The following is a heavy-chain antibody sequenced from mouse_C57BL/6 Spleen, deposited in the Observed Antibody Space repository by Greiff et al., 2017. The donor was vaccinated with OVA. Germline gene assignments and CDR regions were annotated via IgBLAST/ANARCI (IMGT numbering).Heavy chain of an antibody. J-gene: IGHJ4*01. D-gene: IGHD2-4*01. CDR2: IWTGGGT. Sequence: VKLMESGPGLVAPSQSLSITCTVSGFSLTSYAISWVRQPPGKGLEWLGVIWTGGGTNYNSALKSRLSISKDNSKSQVFLKMNSLQTDDTARYYCARYLYYDYDGSFYAMDYWGQGTSVTVSS. V-gene: IGHV2-9-1*01. CDR1: GFSLTSYA. CDR3: ARYLYYDYDGSFYAMDY.